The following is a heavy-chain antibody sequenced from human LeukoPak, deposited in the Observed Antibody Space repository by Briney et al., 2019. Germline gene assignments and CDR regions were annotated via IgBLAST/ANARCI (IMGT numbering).Heavy chain of an antibody. CDR3: AKWSPTGTYFDH. CDR1: GFTFDDYA. Sequence: PGGSLRLSCAASGFTFDDYAMHWVRQAPGKGLEWVSLISWDGGSTYYADSVKGRFTISRDNSKNSLYLQMNSLRAEDTALYYCAKWSPTGTYFDHWGQGTLVTVSS. V-gene: IGHV3-43D*03. CDR2: ISWDGGST. J-gene: IGHJ4*02. D-gene: IGHD1-1*01.